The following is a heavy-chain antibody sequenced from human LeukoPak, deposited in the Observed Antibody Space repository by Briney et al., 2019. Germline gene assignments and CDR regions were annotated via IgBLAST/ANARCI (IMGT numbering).Heavy chain of an antibody. CDR2: VSAYSGNT. V-gene: IGHV1-18*01. CDR1: GYTFPSYG. Sequence: ASVKVSCKASGYTFPSYGISWVRQAPGQGLEWMGWVSAYSGNTNYAQNFLGRVTMTTDTSTSTANMELRSLRSDDTAVYYCAGVQTDSRFRPYFDDWGQGTLVTVSS. D-gene: IGHD3-22*01. J-gene: IGHJ4*02. CDR3: AGVQTDSRFRPYFDD.